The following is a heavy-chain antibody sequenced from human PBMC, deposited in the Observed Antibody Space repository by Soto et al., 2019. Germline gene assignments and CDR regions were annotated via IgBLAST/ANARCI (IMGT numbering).Heavy chain of an antibody. CDR2: ISAYNGNT. J-gene: IGHJ6*02. CDR1: GYTFTSYG. D-gene: IGHD3-3*01. Sequence: QVQLVQSGAEVKKPGASVKVSCKASGYTFTSYGISWVRQAPGQGLEWMGWISAYNGNTNYAQKLQGRVTMTTDTSTSTAYMELRSLRSDDTAVYYCARDSYYDLWSGYYPPRYGMDVWGQGTTVTVSS. V-gene: IGHV1-18*01. CDR3: ARDSYYDLWSGYYPPRYGMDV.